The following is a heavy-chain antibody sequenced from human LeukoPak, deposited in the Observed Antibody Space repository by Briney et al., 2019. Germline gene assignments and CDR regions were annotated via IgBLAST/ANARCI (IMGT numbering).Heavy chain of an antibody. V-gene: IGHV3-74*01. J-gene: IGHJ5*02. CDR1: GFTFSQYW. CDR2: INSDGRST. Sequence: GGSLRLSCAASGFTFSQYWMHWVRQVPGKGPVCVSGINSDGRSTYYAGFVKGRFTISRDNAKNTLYLQMNSLGAEDTAIYYCARGTNSWNDEGWFDPWGQGTLVTV. D-gene: IGHD1-1*01. CDR3: ARGTNSWNDEGWFDP.